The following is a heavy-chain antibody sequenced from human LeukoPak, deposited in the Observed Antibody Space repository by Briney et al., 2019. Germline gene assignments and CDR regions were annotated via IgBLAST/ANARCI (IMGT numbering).Heavy chain of an antibody. CDR3: ARDFKGSYYGSGSYPTLDY. D-gene: IGHD3-10*01. CDR2: IYYSGIP. V-gene: IGHV4-30-4*08. Sequence: SQTLSLTCTISGGSINSGDYFWSWIRQPPGKGLEWIGYIYYSGIPYYNPSLKSRVTISVDTSKIQFSLKLSSVIAADTAVYYCARDFKGSYYGSGSYPTLDYWGQGTLVTVSS. CDR1: GGSINSGDYF. J-gene: IGHJ4*02.